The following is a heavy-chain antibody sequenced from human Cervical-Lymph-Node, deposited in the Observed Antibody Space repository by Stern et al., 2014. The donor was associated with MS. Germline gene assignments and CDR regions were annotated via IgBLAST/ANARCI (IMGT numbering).Heavy chain of an antibody. CDR3: ARARLLGRGMDV. Sequence: QVQLGQSGPSLVKPSQTLSLTCGISGDSVSSNSVAWIWIRQSPSRGLEWLGMTYCRSYWRSDYAPFVKTRIAIIPDTAKNQFSLFLSSATPEDTATYYCARARLLGRGMDVWGQGTTVTVSS. CDR1: GDSVSSNSVA. J-gene: IGHJ6*02. D-gene: IGHD7-27*01. V-gene: IGHV6-1*01. CDR2: TYCRSYWRS.